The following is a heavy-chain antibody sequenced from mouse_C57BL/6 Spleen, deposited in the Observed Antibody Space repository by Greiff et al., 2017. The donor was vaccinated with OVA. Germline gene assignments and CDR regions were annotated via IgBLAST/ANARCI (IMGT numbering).Heavy chain of an antibody. CDR3: ASGGNYLDY. D-gene: IGHD2-14*01. V-gene: IGHV1-54*01. Sequence: VKLQQSGAELVRPGTSVKVSCKASGYAFTNYLIEWVKQRPGQGLEWIGVINPGSGGTNYNEKFKGKATLTADKSSSTAYMQLSSLTSEDSAVYFCASGGNYLDYWGQGTTLTVSS. J-gene: IGHJ2*01. CDR1: GYAFTNYL. CDR2: INPGSGGT.